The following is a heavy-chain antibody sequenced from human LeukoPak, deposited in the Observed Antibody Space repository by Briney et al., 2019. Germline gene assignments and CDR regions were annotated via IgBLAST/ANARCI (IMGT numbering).Heavy chain of an antibody. J-gene: IGHJ3*02. Sequence: GASVKVSCKASGYTFTGYYMHWVRQAPGQGLEWMGQINPNSGGTNYAQKFQGRVTMTRDTSISTAHMELSRLRSDDTAVYYCARDPVYYDSSGYNDAFDIWGQGTMVTVSS. CDR3: ARDPVYYDSSGYNDAFDI. CDR2: INPNSGGT. V-gene: IGHV1-2*06. D-gene: IGHD3-22*01. CDR1: GYTFTGYY.